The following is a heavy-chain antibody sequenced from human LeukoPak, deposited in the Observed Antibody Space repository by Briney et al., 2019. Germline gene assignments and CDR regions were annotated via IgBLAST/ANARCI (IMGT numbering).Heavy chain of an antibody. V-gene: IGHV4-4*07. J-gene: IGHJ6*03. D-gene: IGHD5-18*01. Sequence: PSETLSLTCTVSGGSFSGHYWTWIRQPAGRGLEFIGRVYITGPTNYNASLLGRVTMSVDTSKSQFSLNLTSVTAADTAVYYCVRAHTPLRSDYYYYLDVWGKGTTVTVS. CDR2: VYITGPT. CDR1: GGSFSGHY. CDR3: VRAHTPLRSDYYYYLDV.